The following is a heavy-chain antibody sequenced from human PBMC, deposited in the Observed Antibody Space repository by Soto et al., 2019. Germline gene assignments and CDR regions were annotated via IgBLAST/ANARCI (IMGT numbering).Heavy chain of an antibody. V-gene: IGHV4-39*01. CDR2: IYYSGST. CDR3: ARHNTDSGGFDY. CDR1: GGSSSSSSYY. D-gene: IGHD1-26*01. Sequence: SESLSLTCTVSGGSSSSSSYYWGWVLQPPGKGLEWIGSIYYSGSTYYNPSLKSRVTISVDTSKNQFSLKLSSVTAADTAVYYCARHNTDSGGFDYWGQGTLVTVSS. J-gene: IGHJ4*02.